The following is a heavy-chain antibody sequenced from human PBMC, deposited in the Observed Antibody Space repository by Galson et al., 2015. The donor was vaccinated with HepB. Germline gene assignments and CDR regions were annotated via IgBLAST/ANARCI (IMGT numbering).Heavy chain of an antibody. J-gene: IGHJ4*02. CDR1: GGTFSNYG. CDR3: ARDTTPSGTYYVGYFDS. Sequence: SVKVSCKASGGTFSNYGFSWVRQAPGQGLEWMGGIIPLLGTTHYAQNFQGRVTITADKSTSTVYMELSGLRSEDTAVYFCARDTTPSGTYYVGYFDSWGQGTLVTVSS. CDR2: IIPLLGTT. V-gene: IGHV1-69*10. D-gene: IGHD1-26*01.